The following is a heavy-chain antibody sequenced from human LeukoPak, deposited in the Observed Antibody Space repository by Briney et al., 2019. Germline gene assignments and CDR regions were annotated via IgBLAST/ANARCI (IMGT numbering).Heavy chain of an antibody. D-gene: IGHD3-10*01. CDR1: GFSFSNYA. CDR3: AKDISRYYGSGMDV. V-gene: IGHV3-23*01. CDR2: ISGSGGST. J-gene: IGHJ6*02. Sequence: GGSLRLSCAASGFSFSNYAMSWVRQAPGKGLEWVSGISGSGGSTYYADSVKGRISISRDNSKDTLYLQMNSLRAEHTAVYYCAKDISRYYGSGMDVWGQGTTVTVSS.